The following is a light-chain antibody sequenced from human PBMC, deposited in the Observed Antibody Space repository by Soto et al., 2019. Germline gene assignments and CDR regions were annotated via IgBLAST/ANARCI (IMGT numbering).Light chain of an antibody. J-gene: IGKJ3*01. V-gene: IGKV1-9*01. CDR2: AAS. Sequence: DIQLTQSPSFLSASVGDRVTITCRASQGIDNYLAWYQHKPGKAPKLLIYAASTLQSGVPSRFSGSGSGTEFTLTISSLHPEDFATYYCQQFHSYPLTFGPGTKEDIK. CDR1: QGIDNY. CDR3: QQFHSYPLT.